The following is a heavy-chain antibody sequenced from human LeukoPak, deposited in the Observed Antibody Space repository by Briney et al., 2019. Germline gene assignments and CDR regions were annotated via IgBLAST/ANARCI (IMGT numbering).Heavy chain of an antibody. CDR3: ARGKVAGDSGYGMDV. CDR2: INHSGST. V-gene: IGHV4-34*01. CDR1: GGSFSGYY. Sequence: PSETLSLTCAVYGGSFSGYYWSWIRQPPGKGLEWIGEINHSGSTNYNPSLKSRVTISVDTSKNQFSLKLSSVTAADTAVYYCARGKVAGDSGYGMDVWGQGTTVTVSS. J-gene: IGHJ6*02. D-gene: IGHD6-19*01.